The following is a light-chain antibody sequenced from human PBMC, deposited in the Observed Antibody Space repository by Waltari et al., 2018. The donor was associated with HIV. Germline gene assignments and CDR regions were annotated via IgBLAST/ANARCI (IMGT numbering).Light chain of an antibody. CDR1: SSNIGNNY. V-gene: IGLV1-51*01. J-gene: IGLJ3*02. Sequence: QSVLTQPPSVSAAPGQKVFISCSGSSSNIGNNYVSWYQQLPGTAPKLLMYDSNTRPSGIPDRFSGSKSGTSATLAITGLQTGDEADYYCVTWDFSLSAVVFGGGTKLTVL. CDR3: VTWDFSLSAVV. CDR2: DSN.